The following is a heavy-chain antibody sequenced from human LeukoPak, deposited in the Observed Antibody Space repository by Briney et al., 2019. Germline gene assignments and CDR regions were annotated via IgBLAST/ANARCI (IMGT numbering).Heavy chain of an antibody. CDR3: ARAPTMGPFDP. J-gene: IGHJ5*02. CDR2: IYYSGST. D-gene: IGHD4/OR15-4a*01. V-gene: IGHV4-59*01. CDR1: GGSISSYY. Sequence: SETLSLTCTVSGGSISSYYWSWIRQPPGKGLEWIGYIYYSGSTNYNPSLKSRVTISVDTSKNQFSLKLSSVTAADTAVYYCARAPTMGPFDPWGQGTLVTVSS.